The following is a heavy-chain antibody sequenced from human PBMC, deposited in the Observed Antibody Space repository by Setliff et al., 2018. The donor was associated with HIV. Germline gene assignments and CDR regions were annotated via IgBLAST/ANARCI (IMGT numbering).Heavy chain of an antibody. CDR2: IYHGGRS. CDR1: DYSVSSGSF. V-gene: IGHV4-38-2*01. J-gene: IGHJ5*02. CDR3: ARSPGLYGSGSYNWFDP. Sequence: PSETLSLTCDVSDYSVSSGSFWGWIRQPPGKGLEWIGNIYHGGRSHYNPSPRSRVTMLVDTSKNQFSLKLSSVTAADTAVYYCARSPGLYGSGSYNWFDPWGQGTLVTVS. D-gene: IGHD3-10*01.